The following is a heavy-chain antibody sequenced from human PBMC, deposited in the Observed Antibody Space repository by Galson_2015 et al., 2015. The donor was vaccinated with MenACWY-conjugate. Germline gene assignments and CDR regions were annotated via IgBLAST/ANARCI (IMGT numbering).Heavy chain of an antibody. J-gene: IGHJ4*02. V-gene: IGHV4-61*08. CDR3: AGEFSY. D-gene: IGHD2/OR15-2a*01. CDR2: IYDSGTT. CDR1: GGSASSSGYY. Sequence: ETLSLTCTVSGGSASSSGYYWTWIRQPPGKGLEWIGLIYDSGTTKYNPSLRGRVTISLDTSKNQVSLKLSSVTAADTAVYYCAGEFSYWGQGTLVTVSS.